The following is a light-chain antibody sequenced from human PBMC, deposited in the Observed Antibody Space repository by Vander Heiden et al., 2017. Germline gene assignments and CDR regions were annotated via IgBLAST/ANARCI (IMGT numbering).Light chain of an antibody. V-gene: IGLV1-36*01. CDR1: SSNVGNNA. CDR2: YDD. Sequence: QSVLTQPSSVSEAPRQRVSISCSGSSSNVGNNAVNWYQQLPGKAPKLLIYYDDLLPSGVSDRFSGSKSGTSASLAISGFQSEDEADYYCAAWDDSLNAVVFGGGTKLTVL. J-gene: IGLJ2*01. CDR3: AAWDDSLNAVV.